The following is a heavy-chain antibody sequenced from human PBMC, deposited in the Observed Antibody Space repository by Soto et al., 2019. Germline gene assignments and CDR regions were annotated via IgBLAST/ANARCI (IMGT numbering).Heavy chain of an antibody. V-gene: IGHV3-73*01. CDR3: TAMDGIDY. Sequence: GGSLRLSCAASGFTFSGSGIHWVRQASGKGLEWVGRIRTKTNNYATAYAASVKGRFTISRDDSKNMAYLQMNSLKTEDTAVYYCTAMDGIDYWGQGNLVTVSS. J-gene: IGHJ4*02. CDR2: IRTKTNNYAT. CDR1: GFTFSGSG. D-gene: IGHD1-1*01.